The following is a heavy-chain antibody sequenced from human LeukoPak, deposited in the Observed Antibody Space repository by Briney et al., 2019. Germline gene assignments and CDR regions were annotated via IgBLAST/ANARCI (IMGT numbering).Heavy chain of an antibody. CDR1: GYTFTSYG. D-gene: IGHD3-10*02. J-gene: IGHJ4*02. V-gene: IGHV1-18*01. CDR3: AREGSVRGVIIKDDY. CDR2: ISAYNGNT. Sequence: ASVKVSCKASGYTFTSYGISWVRQAPGQGLEWMGWISAYNGNTNYAQKLQGRVTMTTDTSTSTAYMELRSLRSDDTAVYYCAREGSVRGVIIKDDYWGQGTLVTVSS.